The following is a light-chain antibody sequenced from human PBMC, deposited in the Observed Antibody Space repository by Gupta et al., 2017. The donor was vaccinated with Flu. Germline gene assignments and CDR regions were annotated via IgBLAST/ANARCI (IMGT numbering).Light chain of an antibody. Sequence: EIVLTQSPGTLSLSPGERATLSCRASQTVSSSSLAWYQQKPGQAPRLLIYGASSRATGIPDRFSGSGSGTDFTLTISRLEPEDFAVYSCQQYGSSPLTFGQGTKVEIK. J-gene: IGKJ1*01. V-gene: IGKV3-20*01. CDR1: QTVSSSS. CDR3: QQYGSSPLT. CDR2: GAS.